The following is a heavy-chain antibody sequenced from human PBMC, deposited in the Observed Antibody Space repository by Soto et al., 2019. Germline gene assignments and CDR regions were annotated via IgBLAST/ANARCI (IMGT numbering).Heavy chain of an antibody. Sequence: PGGSLRLSCTPSGISFSTYAMSWVRQAPGKGLEWLTIIRYGGSYKYYADSVKGRFTISRDNAKNSLYLQMNSLRAEDTAVYYCARDFRRDYIWGSYRYFDYWGQGTLVTVSS. V-gene: IGHV3-30-3*01. CDR3: ARDFRRDYIWGSYRYFDY. D-gene: IGHD3-16*02. CDR1: GISFSTYA. J-gene: IGHJ4*02. CDR2: IRYGGSYK.